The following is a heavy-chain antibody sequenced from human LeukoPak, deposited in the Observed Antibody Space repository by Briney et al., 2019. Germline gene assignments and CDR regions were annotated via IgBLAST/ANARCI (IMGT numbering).Heavy chain of an antibody. CDR1: GGSISSSSYY. J-gene: IGHJ5*02. D-gene: IGHD3-16*01. V-gene: IGHV4-39*01. CDR3: ARLQWFDVITS. CDR2: IYYSGST. Sequence: SETLSLTCTVSGGSISSSSYYWGWIRQPPGKGLEWIGSIYYSGSTYYNPSLKSRVTISVDTSKNQFSLKLSSVTAADTAVYYYARLQWFDVITSSGQGTLVTVSS.